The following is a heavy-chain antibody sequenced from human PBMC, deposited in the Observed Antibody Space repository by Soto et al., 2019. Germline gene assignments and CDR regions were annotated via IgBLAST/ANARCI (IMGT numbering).Heavy chain of an antibody. CDR1: GYTFTSYA. CDR3: ARDLDTYYYCYGNVV. V-gene: IGHV7-4-1*01. Sequence: GASVKVSCKASGYTFTSYAMNWVRQAPGQGLEWMGWINTNTGNPTYAQGFTGRFVFSLDTSVSTAYLQICSLKAEDTAVYYCARDLDTYYYCYGNVVWGQGTTVTVSS. CDR2: INTNTGNP. D-gene: IGHD5-18*01. J-gene: IGHJ6*02.